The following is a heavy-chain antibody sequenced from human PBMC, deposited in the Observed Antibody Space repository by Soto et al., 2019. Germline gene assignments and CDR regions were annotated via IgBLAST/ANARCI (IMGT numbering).Heavy chain of an antibody. CDR1: GFTFSSYA. CDR3: AKSRAGSVADPFDY. V-gene: IGHV3-23*01. CDR2: ISGSGGST. J-gene: IGHJ4*02. Sequence: PGGSLRLSCAASGFTFSSYAIIRVRQAPGKGLEWVSAISGSGGSTYYADSVKGRFTISRDNSKNTLYLQMNSLRAEDTAVYYCAKSRAGSVADPFDYWGQRTLVTVSS. D-gene: IGHD6-19*01.